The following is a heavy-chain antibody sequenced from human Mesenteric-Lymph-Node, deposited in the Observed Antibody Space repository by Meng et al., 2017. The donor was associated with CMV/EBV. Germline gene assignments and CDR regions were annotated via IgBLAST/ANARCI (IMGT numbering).Heavy chain of an antibody. Sequence: GESLKISCVASTFTFSSNGMSWVRQAPGKGLEWVSYISSSGSTIYYADSVKGRFTISRDNSKNTLYLQMSSLRAEDTALYYCAKSYTSSPRGYYFDYWGQGTLVTVSS. J-gene: IGHJ4*02. CDR1: TFTFSSNG. D-gene: IGHD6-6*01. CDR3: AKSYTSSPRGYYFDY. V-gene: IGHV3-23*01. CDR2: ISSSGSTI.